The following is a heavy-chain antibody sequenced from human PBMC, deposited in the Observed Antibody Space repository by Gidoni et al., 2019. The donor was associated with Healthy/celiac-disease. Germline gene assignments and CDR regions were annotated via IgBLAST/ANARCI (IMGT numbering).Heavy chain of an antibody. CDR3: ARKGSGWSYFDY. CDR2: IWYDGSNK. V-gene: IGHV3-33*01. Sequence: SYGMHWVRQAPGKGLEWVAVIWYDGSNKYYADSVKGRFTISRDNSKNTLYLQMNSLRAEDTAVYYCARKGSGWSYFDYWGQGTLVTVSS. J-gene: IGHJ4*02. CDR1: SYG. D-gene: IGHD6-19*01.